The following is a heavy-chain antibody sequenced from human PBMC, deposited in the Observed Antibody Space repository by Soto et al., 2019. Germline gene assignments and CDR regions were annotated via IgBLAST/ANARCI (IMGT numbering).Heavy chain of an antibody. CDR3: ARGGSNDWQVAFDI. CDR1: GGSFSTYY. J-gene: IGHJ3*02. V-gene: IGHV4-34*01. CDR2: TNHSGSN. D-gene: IGHD1-1*01. Sequence: SETLSLTCVVSGGSFSTYYYNWIRQSPGKGLEWIGETNHSGSNNYSPSLKSRVTMSLDTSKNQFSLKLTSVTAADTAVYYCARGGSNDWQVAFDIWGQGTMVTVSS.